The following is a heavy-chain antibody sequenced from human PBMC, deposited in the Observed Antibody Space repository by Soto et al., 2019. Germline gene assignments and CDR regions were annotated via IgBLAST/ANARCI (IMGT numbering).Heavy chain of an antibody. J-gene: IGHJ4*02. D-gene: IGHD1-1*01. CDR3: ATQDFRGSTGTT. V-gene: IGHV3-23*01. CDR1: GFTFSRYA. CDR2: IGGNGGNI. Sequence: EVQLLESGGGLVQPGGSLRLSCAASGFTFSRYAMGWVRQAPGKGLEWVSVIGGNGGNIHNADFVKGRFTISRDNSKNTLYLQMISLRVEDTAVYICATQDFRGSTGTTWGQGTLVTVSS.